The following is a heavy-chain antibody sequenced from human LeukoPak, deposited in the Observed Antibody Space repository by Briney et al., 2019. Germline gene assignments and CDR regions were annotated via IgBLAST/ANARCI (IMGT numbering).Heavy chain of an antibody. CDR3: ATYGPLTGVDY. V-gene: IGHV3-53*01. J-gene: IGHJ4*02. D-gene: IGHD7-27*01. Sequence: GGSLRLSCAASGFTVSSNYMSWVRQAPGKGLEWVSVIYRGGSTYYADSVKSRFSISRDNSKNMLYLQMNSLRAEDTAVYYCATYGPLTGVDYWGQGTLVTVSS. CDR2: IYRGGST. CDR1: GFTVSSNY.